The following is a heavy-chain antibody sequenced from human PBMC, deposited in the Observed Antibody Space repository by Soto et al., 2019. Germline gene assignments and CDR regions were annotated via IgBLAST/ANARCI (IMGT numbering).Heavy chain of an antibody. V-gene: IGHV3-30-3*01. Sequence: SLRLSCAASGFTFSSYAMHWVRQAPGKGLEWVAVISYDGSNKYYADSVKGRFTISRDNSKNTLYLQMNSLRAEDTAVYYCARDPSSGIVVVTFDYWGQGTLVTVSS. CDR1: GFTFSSYA. CDR2: ISYDGSNK. CDR3: ARDPSSGIVVVTFDY. D-gene: IGHD3-22*01. J-gene: IGHJ4*02.